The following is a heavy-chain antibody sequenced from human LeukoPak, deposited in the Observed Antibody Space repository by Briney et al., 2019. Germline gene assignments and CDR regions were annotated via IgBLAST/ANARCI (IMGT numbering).Heavy chain of an antibody. Sequence: SETLSLTCAVYGGSFSGYYWSWIRQPPGKGLEWIGEINHSGGTNYNPSLKSRVTISVDTSKNQFSLELSSVTGADAAVYYCSRSQPPGGYYYASAYFDYWGQGTLVTVSS. V-gene: IGHV4-34*01. J-gene: IGHJ4*02. CDR2: INHSGGT. D-gene: IGHD3-10*01. CDR3: SRSQPPGGYYYASAYFDY. CDR1: GGSFSGYY.